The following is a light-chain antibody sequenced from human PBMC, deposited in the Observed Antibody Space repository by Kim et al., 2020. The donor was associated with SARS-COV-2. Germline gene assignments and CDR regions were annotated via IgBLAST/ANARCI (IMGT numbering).Light chain of an antibody. CDR1: QDIRND. J-gene: IGKJ5*01. CDR2: GAS. CDR3: LQHNTYPIT. V-gene: IGKV1-17*01. Sequence: ASVGDRVTITCRSSQDIRNDLGWYQQNPGGAPKRLIYGASSLQSGVPSRFSGSGSETEFTLTISSLQPEDFAIYFCLQHNTYPITFGQGTRLEIK.